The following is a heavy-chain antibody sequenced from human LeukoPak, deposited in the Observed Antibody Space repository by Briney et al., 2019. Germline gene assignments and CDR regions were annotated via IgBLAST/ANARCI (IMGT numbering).Heavy chain of an antibody. Sequence: SETLSLTCTVSGGSISSYYWSWIRQPAGKGLEWIGRIYTSGSTNYNPSLKSRVTMSVDTSKNQFSLKLSSVTAADTAVYYCARSEWFGASNNWFDTWGQGTLVTVSS. CDR3: ARSEWFGASNNWFDT. J-gene: IGHJ5*02. D-gene: IGHD3-10*01. CDR1: GGSISSYY. CDR2: IYTSGST. V-gene: IGHV4-4*07.